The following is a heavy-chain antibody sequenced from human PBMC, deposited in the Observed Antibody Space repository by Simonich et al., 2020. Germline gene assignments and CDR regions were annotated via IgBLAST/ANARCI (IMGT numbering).Heavy chain of an antibody. CDR3: ARDSYSSWYFDL. CDR1: GYTFTGNY. D-gene: IGHD6-13*01. V-gene: IGHV1-2*02. J-gene: IGHJ2*01. CDR2: INPNRGGT. Sequence: QVQLVQSGAEVKKPGASVKVSCKASGYTFTGNYMHWVRQAPGQGLEWLGCINPNRGGTNYAQKLKGRVTMTRDTSISTAYMELSRLRSDDTAVYYCARDSYSSWYFDLWGRGTLVTVSS.